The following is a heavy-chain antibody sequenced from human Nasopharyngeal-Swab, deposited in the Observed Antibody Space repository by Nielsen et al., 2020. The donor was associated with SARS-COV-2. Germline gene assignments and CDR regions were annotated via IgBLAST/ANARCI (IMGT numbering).Heavy chain of an antibody. CDR2: INSSSSTI. J-gene: IGHJ4*02. V-gene: IGHV3-48*01. CDR3: GGDGSNKWGIKTDY. Sequence: GESLKISCAASGFTFSIYSMNWVRQAPGKGLEWVAYINSSSSTIYYADSVKGRFTISRDKAKNSLYLQMNSLRAEDTAVYYCGGDGSNKWGIKTDYWGQGTLVTVSS. CDR1: GFTFSIYS. D-gene: IGHD1-26*01.